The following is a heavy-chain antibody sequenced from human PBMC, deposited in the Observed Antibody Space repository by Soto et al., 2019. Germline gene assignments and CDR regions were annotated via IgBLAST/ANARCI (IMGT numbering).Heavy chain of an antibody. D-gene: IGHD3-3*02. J-gene: IGHJ4*02. V-gene: IGHV3-9*01. CDR2: ISWNSGRI. Sequence: EVQLVESGGGLVQPGRSLRLSCAASGFTFDDYAMHWVRQVPGKGLEWVSGISWNSGRINYADSVKGRFTISRDNAKNSLYLQMKSLRVEDTALYFCAKLAPHSWGQGTLVTVSS. CDR3: AKLAPHS. CDR1: GFTFDDYA.